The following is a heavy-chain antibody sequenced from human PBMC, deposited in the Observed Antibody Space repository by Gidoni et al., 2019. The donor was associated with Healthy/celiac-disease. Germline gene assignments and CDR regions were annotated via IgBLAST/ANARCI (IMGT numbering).Heavy chain of an antibody. J-gene: IGHJ4*02. CDR1: GFTFSSYG. V-gene: IGHV3-30*18. Sequence: QVQLVASGGGVLQPGRSLRLSCAASGFTFSSYGMHWVRQAPGKGLEWVAVISYDGSNKYYADSVKGRFTISRDNSKNTLYLQMNSLRAEDTAVYYCAKDPIVGAPYWGQGTLVTVSS. D-gene: IGHD1-26*01. CDR2: ISYDGSNK. CDR3: AKDPIVGAPY.